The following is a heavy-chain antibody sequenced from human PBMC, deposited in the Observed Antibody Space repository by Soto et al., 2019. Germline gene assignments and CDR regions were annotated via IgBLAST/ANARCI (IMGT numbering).Heavy chain of an antibody. CDR3: AKAYCGSTSCASDY. V-gene: IGHV3-23*01. CDR1: GFTFGTYA. Sequence: GGSLRLSCAASGFTFGTYAMSWVRQAPGKGLEWVSDISGGGDMTYYADAVKGRFTITRVNSKNTLYLQMNSLRVEDTAVYFCAKAYCGSTSCASDYWGQGTLVTVSS. J-gene: IGHJ4*02. CDR2: ISGGGDMT. D-gene: IGHD2-2*01.